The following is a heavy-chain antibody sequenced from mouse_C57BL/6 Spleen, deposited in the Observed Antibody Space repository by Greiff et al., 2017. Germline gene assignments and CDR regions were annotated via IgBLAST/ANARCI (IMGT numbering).Heavy chain of an antibody. CDR1: GYTFTSYW. Sequence: QVQLQQPGAELVRPGTSVKLSCKASGYTFTSYWMHWVKQRPGQGLEWIGVIDPSDSSTNYNQKFKGKATLTVDTSSSTAYMQLSSLTSEDSAVYYCARKGWGDWYFDVWGTGTTVTVSS. V-gene: IGHV1-59*01. D-gene: IGHD3-3*01. CDR2: IDPSDSST. J-gene: IGHJ1*03. CDR3: ARKGWGDWYFDV.